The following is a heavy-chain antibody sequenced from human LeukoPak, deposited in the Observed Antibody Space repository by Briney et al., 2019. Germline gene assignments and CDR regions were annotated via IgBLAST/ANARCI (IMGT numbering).Heavy chain of an antibody. D-gene: IGHD2-15*01. CDR1: GFSVSNNY. J-gene: IGHJ1*01. Sequence: GGSLRLPCAASGFSVSNNYMSWVRQAPGKGLEWVSVIYSGGSTFYADSVKGRFTISRDNSKNTLYLQMNSLRAEDTAVYYCASDSYSPEYFQHWGQGTLVTVSS. CDR3: ASDSYSPEYFQH. CDR2: IYSGGST. V-gene: IGHV3-66*01.